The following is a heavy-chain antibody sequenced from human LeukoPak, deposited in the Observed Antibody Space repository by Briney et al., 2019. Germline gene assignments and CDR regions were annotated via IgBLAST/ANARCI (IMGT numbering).Heavy chain of an antibody. J-gene: IGHJ6*03. D-gene: IGHD2-8*01. Sequence: GGSLRLSCAASGFTFSSYGMSWVRQAPGRGLEWVSSISPTGGAIFYADSLRGRFTISRDNAKKSLYLQMNSLRAEDTAVYYCAGMVYDHSADYYYYYYMDVWGKGTTVTVSS. CDR2: ISPTGGAI. V-gene: IGHV3-21*01. CDR3: AGMVYDHSADYYYYYYMDV. CDR1: GFTFSSYG.